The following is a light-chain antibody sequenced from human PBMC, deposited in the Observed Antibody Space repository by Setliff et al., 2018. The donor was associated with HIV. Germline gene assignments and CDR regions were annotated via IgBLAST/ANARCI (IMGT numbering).Light chain of an antibody. CDR1: ISDIGSYNR. V-gene: IGLV2-23*02. Sequence: QSALAQPPSVSASPGQSIIISRTGTISDIGSYNRVSWYQQRPGTAPNLIIYEVNKRPSGVSNRFSGSKSGNTASLAISGLQAYDEADYYCCSYAGSDTFVVFGTGTKVTVL. CDR2: EVN. J-gene: IGLJ1*01. CDR3: CSYAGSDTFVV.